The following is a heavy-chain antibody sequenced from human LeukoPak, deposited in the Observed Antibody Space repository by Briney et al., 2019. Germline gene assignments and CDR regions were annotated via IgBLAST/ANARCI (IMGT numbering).Heavy chain of an antibody. V-gene: IGHV1-46*01. CDR1: GYTFPSYF. J-gene: IGHJ4*02. CDR3: ARGIVGATTNFDY. D-gene: IGHD1-26*01. CDR2: INPTGGST. Sequence: ASVKVSCKASGYTFPSYFMHWVRQAPGQGLEWMGIINPTGGSTTYAQKFQGRVTMTRDTSTSTVYMELSSLRSDDTAVYYCARGIVGATTNFDYWGQGTLVTVSS.